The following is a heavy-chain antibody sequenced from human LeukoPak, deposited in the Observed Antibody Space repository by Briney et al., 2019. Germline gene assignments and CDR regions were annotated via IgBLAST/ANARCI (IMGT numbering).Heavy chain of an antibody. D-gene: IGHD3-22*01. V-gene: IGHV4-59*01. CDR3: ARQLREPPNDSSGYSYYFDY. CDR2: IYYSGST. J-gene: IGHJ4*02. CDR1: GGSISSYY. Sequence: SETLSLTCTVSGGSISSYYWSWIRQPPGKGLEWIGYIYYSGSTNYNPSLKSRVTISVDTSKNQFSLKLSSVTAADTAVYYCARQLREPPNDSSGYSYYFDYWGQGTLVTVSS.